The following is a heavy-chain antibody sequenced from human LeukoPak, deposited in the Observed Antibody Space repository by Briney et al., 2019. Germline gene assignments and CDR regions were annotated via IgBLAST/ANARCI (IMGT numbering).Heavy chain of an antibody. CDR1: GFTFSSYA. Sequence: GGSLRLSCAASGFTFSSYAMSWVRQAPGKGLEWVSAISGSGGSTYYADSVKGRFTISRDNSKNTLYLQMNSLRAEDTAVYYCAKDNNPVRYSYGSGDAFDIWGQGTMVTVSS. CDR3: AKDNNPVRYSYGSGDAFDI. V-gene: IGHV3-23*01. D-gene: IGHD5-18*01. CDR2: ISGSGGST. J-gene: IGHJ3*02.